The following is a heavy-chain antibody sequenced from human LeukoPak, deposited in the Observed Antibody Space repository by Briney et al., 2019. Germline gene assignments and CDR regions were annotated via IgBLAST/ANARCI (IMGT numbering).Heavy chain of an antibody. J-gene: IGHJ4*02. CDR2: IIPILGIA. CDR3: ARAGGLGSLDY. V-gene: IGHV1-69*04. CDR1: GGTFSSYA. D-gene: IGHD1-26*01. Sequence: SVKVSCKASGGTFSSYAISWVRQAPGQGPEWMGRIIPILGIANYAQKFQDRVTITADKSTSTAYMELSSLRSEDTAVYYCARAGGLGSLDYWGQGTLVTVSS.